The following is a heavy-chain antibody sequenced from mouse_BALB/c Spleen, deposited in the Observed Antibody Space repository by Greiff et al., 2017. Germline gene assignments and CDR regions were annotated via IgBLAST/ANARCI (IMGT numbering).Heavy chain of an antibody. D-gene: IGHD1-1*01. J-gene: IGHJ3*01. CDR3: ARNGGREITFAY. CDR1: GFSLTSYG. Sequence: QVQLQQSGPGLVQPSQSLSITCTVSGFSLTSYGVHWVRQSPGKGLEWLGVLWSGGSTDYNAAFISRLSISKDNSKSQVFFKMNSLQANDTAIYYCARNGGREITFAYWGQGTLVTVSA. V-gene: IGHV2-2*02. CDR2: LWSGGST.